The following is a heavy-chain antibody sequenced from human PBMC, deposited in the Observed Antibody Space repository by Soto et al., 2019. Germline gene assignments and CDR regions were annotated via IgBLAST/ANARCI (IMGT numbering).Heavy chain of an antibody. CDR2: INHSGST. V-gene: IGHV4-34*01. D-gene: IGHD5-18*01. J-gene: IGHJ6*02. CDR3: ARASYSYGRSYYYYGMDV. Sequence: SETLSLTCAVYGGSFSGYYWIWIRQPPGKGLEWIGEINHSGSTNYNPSLKSRVTISVDTSKNQFSLKLSSVTAADTAAYYCARASYSYGRSYYYYGMDVWGQGTTVTVSS. CDR1: GGSFSGYY.